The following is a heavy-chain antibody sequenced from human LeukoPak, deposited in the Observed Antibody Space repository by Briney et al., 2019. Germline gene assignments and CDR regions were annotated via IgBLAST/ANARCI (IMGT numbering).Heavy chain of an antibody. Sequence: SVKVSCKASGGTFSSYAISWVRQAPGQGLEWMGGIIPIFGTANYAQKFQGRVTITADKSTSTAYMELSSLRSEDTAVYYCARGLYDYVWGSYRYITAFDYWGQGTLVTVSS. D-gene: IGHD3-16*02. CDR1: GGTFSSYA. CDR3: ARGLYDYVWGSYRYITAFDY. V-gene: IGHV1-69*06. J-gene: IGHJ4*02. CDR2: IIPIFGTA.